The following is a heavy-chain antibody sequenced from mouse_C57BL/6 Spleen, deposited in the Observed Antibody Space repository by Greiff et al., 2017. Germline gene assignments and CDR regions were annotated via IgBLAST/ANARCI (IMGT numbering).Heavy chain of an antibody. Sequence: EVQGVESGGGLVQPKGSLKLSCAASGFSFNTYAMNWVRQAPGKGLEWVARIRSKSNNYATYYADSVKDRFTISRDDSESMLDLQMNNLKTEDTARYYCVREWFAYGGQGTLVTGSA. CDR1: GFSFNTYA. CDR2: IRSKSNNYAT. J-gene: IGHJ3*01. V-gene: IGHV10-1*01. CDR3: VREWFAY.